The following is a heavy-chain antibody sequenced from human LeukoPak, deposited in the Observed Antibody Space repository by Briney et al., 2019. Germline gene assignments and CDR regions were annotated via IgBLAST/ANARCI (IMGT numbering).Heavy chain of an antibody. CDR2: IYHSGST. CDR3: ARDPLWFGRGDWFDP. CDR1: GGSISSGGYY. Sequence: SETLSLTCTVSGGSISSGGYYWSWIRQPPGKGLEWIGYIYHSGSTYYNPSLKSRVTISVDRSKNQFSLKLSSVTAADTAVYYCARDPLWFGRGDWFDPWGQGTLVTVSS. D-gene: IGHD3-10*01. V-gene: IGHV4-30-2*01. J-gene: IGHJ5*02.